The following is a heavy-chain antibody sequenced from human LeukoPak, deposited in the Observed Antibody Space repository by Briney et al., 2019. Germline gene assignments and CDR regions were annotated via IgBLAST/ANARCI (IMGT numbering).Heavy chain of an antibody. V-gene: IGHV1-46*01. D-gene: IGHD2-2*02. CDR3: ARDSVVVVPAAILGGGLFDY. J-gene: IGHJ4*02. CDR2: IDPSGGST. Sequence: ASVKVSCKASGYTFTSYYMHWVRQAPGQGLEWMGIIDPSGGSTSYAQKFQGRVTMTRDMSTSTVYMELSSLRSEDTAVYYCARDSVVVVPAAILGGGLFDYWGQGTLVTVSS. CDR1: GYTFTSYY.